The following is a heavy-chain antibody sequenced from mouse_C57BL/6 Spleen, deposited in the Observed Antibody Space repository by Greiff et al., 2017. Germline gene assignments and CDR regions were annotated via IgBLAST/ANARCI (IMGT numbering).Heavy chain of an antibody. D-gene: IGHD1-1*01. Sequence: VKLQESGAELVRPGTSVKVSCKASGYAFTNYLIEWVKQRPGQGLEWIGVINPGSGGTNYNEKFKGKATLTADKSSSTAYMQLSSLTSEDSAVYFCARSCYYYGSSYDYAMDYWGQGTSVTVSS. V-gene: IGHV1-54*01. CDR1: GYAFTNYL. CDR2: INPGSGGT. CDR3: ARSCYYYGSSYDYAMDY. J-gene: IGHJ4*01.